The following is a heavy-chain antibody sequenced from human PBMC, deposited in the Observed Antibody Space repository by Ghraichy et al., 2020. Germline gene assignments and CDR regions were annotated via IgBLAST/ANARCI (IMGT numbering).Heavy chain of an antibody. J-gene: IGHJ5*02. Sequence: SETLSLTCAVYGGSFSGYYWSWIRQPPGKGLEWIGEINHSGSTNYNPSLKSRVTISVDTSKNQFSLKLSSVTAADTAVYYCARALYNWNSLGWFDPWGQGTLVTVSS. CDR3: ARALYNWNSLGWFDP. CDR2: INHSGST. CDR1: GGSFSGYY. D-gene: IGHD1-7*01. V-gene: IGHV4-34*01.